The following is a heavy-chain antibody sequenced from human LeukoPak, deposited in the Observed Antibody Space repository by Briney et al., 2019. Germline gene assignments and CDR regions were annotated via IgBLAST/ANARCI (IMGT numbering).Heavy chain of an antibody. J-gene: IGHJ4*02. Sequence: PSETLSLTCAVYGGSFSGYYWSWLRQPPGKGLEWIGEINHGGGTNYNPSLKSRLTISVDTSKNQFSLKLSSVTAADTAVYYCAREGVYYDILAAYYRPYYFVFWGQGTLVTV. V-gene: IGHV4-34*01. D-gene: IGHD3-9*01. CDR3: AREGVYYDILAAYYRPYYFVF. CDR1: GGSFSGYY. CDR2: INHGGGT.